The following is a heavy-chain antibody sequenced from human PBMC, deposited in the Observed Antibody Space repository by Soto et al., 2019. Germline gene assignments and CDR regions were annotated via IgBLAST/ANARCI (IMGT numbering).Heavy chain of an antibody. CDR3: ARGGYYDSSGSRNYFYYGMNV. CDR2: VSPYDGYT. V-gene: IGHV1-18*01. D-gene: IGHD3-22*01. Sequence: EASVKVSCKASGYTFSSYGINWVRQAPGQGLEWLGWVSPYDGYTNYAQILQGRVSMTTDTSTKTAYMEVRSLRSDDTAVYYCARGGYYDSSGSRNYFYYGMNVWGQGTTVTVS. J-gene: IGHJ6*02. CDR1: GYTFSSYG.